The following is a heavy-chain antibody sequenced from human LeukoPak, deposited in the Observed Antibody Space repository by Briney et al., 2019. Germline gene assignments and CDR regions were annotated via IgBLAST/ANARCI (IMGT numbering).Heavy chain of an antibody. CDR3: ARGRGSSSFDY. CDR2: INHSGST. J-gene: IGHJ4*02. CDR1: GGSFSGYY. Sequence: PSETLSLTCAVYGGSFSGYYWSWICQPPGKGLEWIGEINHSGSTNYNPSLKSRVTISVDTSKNQFSLKLSSVTAADTAVYYCARGRGSSSFDYWGQGTLVTVSS. D-gene: IGHD1-26*01. V-gene: IGHV4-34*01.